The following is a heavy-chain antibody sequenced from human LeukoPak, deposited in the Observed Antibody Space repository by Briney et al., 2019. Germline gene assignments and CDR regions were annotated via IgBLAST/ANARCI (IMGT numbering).Heavy chain of an antibody. Sequence: GASVKVSCKASGYTFTGYYMHWVRQAPGQGLEWMGRINPNSGGTNYAQKFQGRVTMTRDTSISTAYMELSRLRSDDTAVYYCARAAGAVAGTEGNYAFDIWGQGTMVTVSS. J-gene: IGHJ3*02. D-gene: IGHD6-19*01. V-gene: IGHV1-2*06. CDR1: GYTFTGYY. CDR3: ARAAGAVAGTEGNYAFDI. CDR2: INPNSGGT.